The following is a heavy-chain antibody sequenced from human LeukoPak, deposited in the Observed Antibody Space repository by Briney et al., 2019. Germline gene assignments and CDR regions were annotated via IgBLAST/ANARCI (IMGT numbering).Heavy chain of an antibody. CDR2: INHSGST. D-gene: IGHD6-19*01. CDR3: ASRYSSGWYDYYGMDV. J-gene: IGHJ6*02. V-gene: IGHV4-34*01. CDR1: GGSFSGYY. Sequence: PSETLSLTCAVYGGSFSGYYWSWIRQPPGKGLEWIGEINHSGSTNYNPSLKSRVTISVDTSKNQFSLKLNSVTAADTAVYYCASRYSSGWYDYYGMDVWGQGTTVTVSS.